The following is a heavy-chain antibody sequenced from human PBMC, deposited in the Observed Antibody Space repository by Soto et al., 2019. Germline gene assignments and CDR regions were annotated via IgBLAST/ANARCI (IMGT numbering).Heavy chain of an antibody. CDR2: IYYSGST. D-gene: IGHD6-19*01. Sequence: QVQLQESGPGLVKPSQTLSLTCTVSGGSISSGGYYWSWIRQHPGKGLEWIGYIYYSGSTYYNLSLKSRVTISVDTSKNQFSLKLSSVTAADTAVYYCARDFTDSSGPTLGMGVWGQGTTVTVSS. V-gene: IGHV4-31*03. CDR1: GGSISSGGYY. CDR3: ARDFTDSSGPTLGMGV. J-gene: IGHJ6*02.